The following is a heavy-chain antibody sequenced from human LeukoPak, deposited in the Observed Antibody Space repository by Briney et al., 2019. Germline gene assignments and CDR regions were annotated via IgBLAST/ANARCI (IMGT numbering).Heavy chain of an antibody. Sequence: GGSLRLSCAASGFTFSSYAMSWVRQAPGKGLEWVSAISGSGGSTYYADSAKGRFTISRDNSKNTLYLQMNSLRAEDTAVYYCAKVTDSSSWTRAYYGMDVWGQGTTVTVSS. D-gene: IGHD6-13*01. CDR1: GFTFSSYA. V-gene: IGHV3-23*01. J-gene: IGHJ6*02. CDR2: ISGSGGST. CDR3: AKVTDSSSWTRAYYGMDV.